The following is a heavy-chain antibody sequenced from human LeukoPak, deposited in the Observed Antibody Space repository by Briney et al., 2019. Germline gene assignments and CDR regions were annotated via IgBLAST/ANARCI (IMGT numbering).Heavy chain of an antibody. CDR1: GGSISSGGYY. V-gene: IGHV3-23*01. D-gene: IGHD3-3*01. CDR3: AKDFWSGYYPNY. Sequence: LSLTCTVSGGSISSGGYYWSWVRQAPGKGLEWVSGSGSGGSTYYADSVKGRFTISRDNSKSMLYLQMNSLRAEDTAVYYCAKDFWSGYYPNYWGQGTLVTVSS. CDR2: SGSGGST. J-gene: IGHJ4*02.